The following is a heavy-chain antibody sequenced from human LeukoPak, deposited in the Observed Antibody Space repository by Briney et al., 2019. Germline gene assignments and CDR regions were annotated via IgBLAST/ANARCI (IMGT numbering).Heavy chain of an antibody. J-gene: IGHJ4*02. D-gene: IGHD6-19*01. Sequence: ASVRVSCKASGYTFTSFGISWVRQAPGQGLEWVGWISAYNGNTNYAQKLQGRVTMTTDTSTSTAYMELRSLRSDDTAVYYCAVTVAGDDFWGQGTLVTVSS. CDR2: ISAYNGNT. CDR1: GYTFTSFG. CDR3: AVTVAGDDF. V-gene: IGHV1-18*01.